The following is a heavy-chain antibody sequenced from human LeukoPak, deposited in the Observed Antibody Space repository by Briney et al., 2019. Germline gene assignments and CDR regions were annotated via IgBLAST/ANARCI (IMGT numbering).Heavy chain of an antibody. D-gene: IGHD3-22*01. J-gene: IGHJ4*02. CDR2: IIPIFGTA. CDR1: GGTFSSNA. Sequence: ASVTVSCKASGGTFSSNAISWLRQAPGQGLEWMGGIIPIFGTANYAQKFQGRVTITADEPTSTAYMELSSLRSEDTAVYYCARSSRYYDSSGLQAYYFDYWGQGTLVTVSS. CDR3: ARSSRYYDSSGLQAYYFDY. V-gene: IGHV1-69*13.